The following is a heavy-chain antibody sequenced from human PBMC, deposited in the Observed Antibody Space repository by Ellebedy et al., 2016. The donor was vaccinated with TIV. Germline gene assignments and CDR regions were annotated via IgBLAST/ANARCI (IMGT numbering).Heavy chain of an antibody. CDR2: VHYSEST. CDR3: VVGYGWLIDY. J-gene: IGHJ4*02. D-gene: IGHD5-12*01. V-gene: IGHV4-61*01. CDR1: GGSVSSGSYY. Sequence: SETLSLTXTVSGGSVSSGSYYWNWIRQPPGKGLEWIAYVHYSESTNYNPSLKSRLTISLDTSRNQFSLNLHSVTVADTAVYYCVVGYGWLIDYWGRGNLVTVSS.